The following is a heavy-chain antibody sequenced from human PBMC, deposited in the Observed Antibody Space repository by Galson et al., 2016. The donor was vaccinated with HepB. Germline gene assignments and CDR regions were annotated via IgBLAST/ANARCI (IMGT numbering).Heavy chain of an antibody. Sequence: PALVTPPQTLTLTCTFSGFSLRTTAVGVGWIRQPPGKALEWLALIYWGDDKRYSPSLKTRLSIAKDTSKNQVVLTMTNMDPVDIATYYCAHTDFYDSGNAFDIWGQGPTVTVSS. CDR3: AHTDFYDSGNAFDI. D-gene: IGHD3-10*01. V-gene: IGHV2-5*02. CDR1: GFSLRTTAVG. CDR2: IYWGDDK. J-gene: IGHJ3*02.